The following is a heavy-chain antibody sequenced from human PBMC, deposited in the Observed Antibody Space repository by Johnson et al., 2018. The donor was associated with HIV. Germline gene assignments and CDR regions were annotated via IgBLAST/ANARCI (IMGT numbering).Heavy chain of an antibody. J-gene: IGHJ3*02. CDR1: GFTFSSYG. Sequence: QVQLVESGGGVVQPGRSLRLSCAASGFTFSSYGMHWVRQAPGKGLEWVAVISYDGSNKYYADSVKGRFTISRDNSKNTLYLQMNSLRAEDTAVYYCAFTRGVAFEICGQGTMVTVSS. CDR3: AFTRGVAFEI. V-gene: IGHV3-30*03. CDR2: ISYDGSNK. D-gene: IGHD2-2*01.